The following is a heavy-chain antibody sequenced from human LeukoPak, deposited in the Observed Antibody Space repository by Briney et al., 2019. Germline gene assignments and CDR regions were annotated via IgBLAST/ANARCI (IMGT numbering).Heavy chain of an antibody. D-gene: IGHD2-2*01. CDR2: ISTVGSTI. Sequence: GGSLRLSCVASGFTFSSYTMNWVRQAPGMGLDWVSYISTVGSTIHYADSVKGRFTISRDNAKNSLYLQMSNLRAEDTAVYFCAKDVPAAYFDYWGQGTLVTVSS. V-gene: IGHV3-48*01. CDR3: AKDVPAAYFDY. J-gene: IGHJ4*02. CDR1: GFTFSSYT.